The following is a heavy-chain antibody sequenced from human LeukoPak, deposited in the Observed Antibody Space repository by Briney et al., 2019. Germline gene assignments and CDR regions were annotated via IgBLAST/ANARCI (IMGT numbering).Heavy chain of an antibody. V-gene: IGHV3-48*01. CDR3: ARGLWLAIDY. CDR1: GFTFSSYS. CDR2: ISSSSSTI. Sequence: PGGSLRLSCAASGFTFSSYSMNWVRQAPGKGLEWVSYISSSSSTIYYADSVKGRFTISRDNAKNSLYLQMNSLRAEDTAVYYCARGLWLAIDYWGQGTLVTVSS. D-gene: IGHD6-19*01. J-gene: IGHJ4*02.